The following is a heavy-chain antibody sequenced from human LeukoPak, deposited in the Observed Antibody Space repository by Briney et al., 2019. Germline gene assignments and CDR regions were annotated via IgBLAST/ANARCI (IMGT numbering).Heavy chain of an antibody. CDR3: ARSGSGSYYNVGFDP. CDR1: GYTFTSYG. J-gene: IGHJ5*02. D-gene: IGHD3-10*01. Sequence: ASVKVSCKASGYTFTSYGISWVRQAPGQGLEWMGWISAYNGNTNYAQKLQGRVTMTTDTSTSTAYMELRSLRSDDTAVYYCARSGSGSYYNVGFDPWGQGTLVTVSS. CDR2: ISAYNGNT. V-gene: IGHV1-18*01.